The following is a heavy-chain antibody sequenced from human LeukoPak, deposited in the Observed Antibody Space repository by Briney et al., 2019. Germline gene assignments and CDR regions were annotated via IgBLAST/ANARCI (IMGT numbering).Heavy chain of an antibody. CDR2: IYYSGST. D-gene: IGHD6-19*01. Sequence: PSETLSLTCSVSGVSISGISYYWGWIRQPPGKGLEWIGSIYYSGSTYYNPSLKSRATISVDTSKNQFSLKLSSVAAADTAVYYCAGGRSSVLGYWGQGTLVTVSS. J-gene: IGHJ4*02. V-gene: IGHV4-39*01. CDR1: GVSISGISYY. CDR3: AGGRSSVLGY.